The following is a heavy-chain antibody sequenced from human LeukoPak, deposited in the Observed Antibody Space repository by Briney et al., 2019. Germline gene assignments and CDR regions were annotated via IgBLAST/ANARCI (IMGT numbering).Heavy chain of an antibody. J-gene: IGHJ3*02. Sequence: PGGSLRLSCAASGFTFSSYEMNWVRQAPGKGLEWVSYISSSGSTIYYADSVKGRFTISRDNAKNSLYLQMNSLRAEDTAGYYCARGLTYYYDSSGPADAFDIWGQGTMVTVSS. CDR1: GFTFSSYE. CDR3: ARGLTYYYDSSGPADAFDI. D-gene: IGHD3-22*01. V-gene: IGHV3-48*03. CDR2: ISSSGSTI.